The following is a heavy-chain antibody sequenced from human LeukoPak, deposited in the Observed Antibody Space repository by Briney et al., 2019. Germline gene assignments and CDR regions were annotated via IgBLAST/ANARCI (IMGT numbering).Heavy chain of an antibody. V-gene: IGHV3-23*01. J-gene: IGHJ5*02. CDR2: ISVIGGST. CDR3: AKSGYCSSTSCPSNWFDP. CDR1: GFTFSTND. D-gene: IGHD2-2*01. Sequence: GGSLRLSCAASGFTFSTNDMSWVRQPPGKGLEWVSAISVIGGSTYYADSVKGRFTISRDNSKNTLYLQMNSLRAEDTAVYYCAKSGYCSSTSCPSNWFDPWGQGTLVTVSS.